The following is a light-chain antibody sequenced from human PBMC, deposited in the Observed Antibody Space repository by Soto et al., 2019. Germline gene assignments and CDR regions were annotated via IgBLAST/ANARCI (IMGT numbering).Light chain of an antibody. Sequence: ETVMTQSPATLSVSPGERATLSCRASQSVSSNLAWYQQKPGQPPRLLIYDISTRATGIPTRFSGSGSGTEFTLSISSLQSEDFAVYYCKQYKEWPPFTFGQGTRLEIK. J-gene: IGKJ5*01. CDR2: DIS. V-gene: IGKV3D-15*01. CDR1: QSVSSN. CDR3: KQYKEWPPFT.